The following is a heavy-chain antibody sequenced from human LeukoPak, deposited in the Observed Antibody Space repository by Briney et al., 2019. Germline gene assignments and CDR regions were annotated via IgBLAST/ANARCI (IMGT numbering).Heavy chain of an antibody. Sequence: ETSETLSLTCTVSGGSISSSSYYWGWVRQPPGKGLEWIGSIYYSGSTYYNPSLKSRVTISVDTSKNQFSLKLSSVTAACTPRYRCSPVKLRFLEWLLYPCWFDPWGQGTLVTVSS. CDR2: IYYSGST. CDR3: SPVKLRFLEWLLYPCWFDP. J-gene: IGHJ5*02. D-gene: IGHD3-3*01. CDR1: GGSISSSSYY. V-gene: IGHV4-39*01.